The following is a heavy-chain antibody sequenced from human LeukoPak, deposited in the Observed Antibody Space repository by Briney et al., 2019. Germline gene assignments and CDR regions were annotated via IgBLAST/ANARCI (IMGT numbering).Heavy chain of an antibody. J-gene: IGHJ4*02. CDR1: GGSFSGYY. D-gene: IGHD2/OR15-2a*01. Sequence: PSETLSLTCAVYGGSFSGYYWSWIRQPPGKGLEWIAYISDIGGINYNPSLKSRVTISLDTSKNQLSLKLSSVTAADTAVYYCAGHHPRNTVDFWGQGTLVTVSS. V-gene: IGHV4-59*08. CDR3: AGHHPRNTVDF. CDR2: ISDIGGI.